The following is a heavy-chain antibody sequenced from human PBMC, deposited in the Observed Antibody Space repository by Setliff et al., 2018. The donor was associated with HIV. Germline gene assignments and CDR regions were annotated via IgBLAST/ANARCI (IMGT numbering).Heavy chain of an antibody. D-gene: IGHD6-13*01. V-gene: IGHV4-59*11. J-gene: IGHJ4*02. CDR1: GGSISSHY. CDR2: TYYTGSN. Sequence: PSETLSLTCTVSGGSISSHYWTWIRQPPGKGLEWIGYTYYTGSNNYNPSLMSRLTMSVDSSKNQFSLSLSSVTAADTAVYYCARLPDINSWPFDYWARGTLVTVSS. CDR3: ARLPDINSWPFDY.